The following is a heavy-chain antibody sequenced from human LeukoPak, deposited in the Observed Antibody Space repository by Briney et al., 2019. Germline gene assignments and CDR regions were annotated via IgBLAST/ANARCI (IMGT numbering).Heavy chain of an antibody. Sequence: GGSLRLSCAASGFTFSDYYMSWIRQAPGKGLEWVSYISSSGSTIYYADSVKGRFTISRDNAKNSLYLQMNSLRAEDTAVYYCARAPPYSSGLVGEIDYWGQGTLVTVSS. CDR2: ISSSGSTI. J-gene: IGHJ4*02. V-gene: IGHV3-11*01. D-gene: IGHD6-19*01. CDR1: GFTFSDYY. CDR3: ARAPPYSSGLVGEIDY.